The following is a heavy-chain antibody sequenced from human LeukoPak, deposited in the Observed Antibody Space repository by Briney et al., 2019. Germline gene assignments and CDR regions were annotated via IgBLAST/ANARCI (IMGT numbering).Heavy chain of an antibody. Sequence: SETLSLTCAVYGGSFSGYYWSWIRQPPGEGLEWIGEINHSGSTNYNPSLKSRVTISVDTSKNQFSLKLSSVTAADTAVYYCARAGIQLWLPFDYWGQGTLVTVSS. CDR1: GGSFSGYY. J-gene: IGHJ4*02. V-gene: IGHV4-34*01. D-gene: IGHD5-18*01. CDR2: INHSGST. CDR3: ARAGIQLWLPFDY.